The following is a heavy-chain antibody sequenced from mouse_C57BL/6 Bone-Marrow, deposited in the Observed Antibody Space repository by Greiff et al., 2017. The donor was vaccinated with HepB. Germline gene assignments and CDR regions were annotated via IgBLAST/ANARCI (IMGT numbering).Heavy chain of an antibody. V-gene: IGHV1-82*01. D-gene: IGHD1-1*01. J-gene: IGHJ4*01. CDR1: GYAFSSSW. Sequence: VQLQQSGPELVKPGASVKISCKASGYAFSSSWMNWVKQRPGKGLEWIGRIYPGDGDTNYNGKYKGKATLTADKSSSTAYMQLSSLTSEDSAVYFCARGRFYYYGSSLYAMDYWGQGTSVTVSS. CDR2: IYPGDGDT. CDR3: ARGRFYYYGSSLYAMDY.